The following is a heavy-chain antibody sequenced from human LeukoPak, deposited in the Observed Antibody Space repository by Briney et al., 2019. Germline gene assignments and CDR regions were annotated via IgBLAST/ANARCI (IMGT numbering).Heavy chain of an antibody. J-gene: IGHJ4*02. CDR3: AREVWELTYFES. V-gene: IGHV1-69*01. Sequence: SVKVSCKASGSTFRTSALAWLRQAPGQGLEWMGEIVPIYNKPKYAQNFQGRVTIIADETTSTVYMELSGLRPDDTAVYFCAREVWELTYFESWGQGTLVVVSS. CDR2: IVPIYNKP. CDR1: GSTFRTSA. D-gene: IGHD1-26*01.